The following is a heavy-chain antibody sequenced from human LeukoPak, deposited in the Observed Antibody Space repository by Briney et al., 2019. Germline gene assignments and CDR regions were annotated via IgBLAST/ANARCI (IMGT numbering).Heavy chain of an antibody. V-gene: IGHV3-33*01. CDR3: ARDHRIAVAGTFADY. CDR2: IWYDGSNK. Sequence: ARSLRLSCAASGFTFSSYGMHWVRQAPGKGLEWVAVIWYDGSNKYYEDSVKGRFTISRDNTKNTLYLQMNSLRAEDTAVYYCARDHRIAVAGTFADYWGKGTLVTVPS. CDR1: GFTFSSYG. J-gene: IGHJ4*02. D-gene: IGHD6-19*01.